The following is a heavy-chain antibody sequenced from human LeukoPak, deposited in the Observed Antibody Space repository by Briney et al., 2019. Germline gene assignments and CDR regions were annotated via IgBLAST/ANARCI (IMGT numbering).Heavy chain of an antibody. CDR3: ARDPSIAAADYYYYYMDV. CDR2: IYHSGST. D-gene: IGHD6-13*01. Sequence: SETLSLTCIVSGYSISSGYYWGWIRQPPGKGLEWIGSIYHSGSTYYNPSLKSRVTISVDTSKNQFSLKLSSVTAADTAVYYCARDPSIAAADYYYYYMDVWGKGTTVTVSS. CDR1: GYSISSGYY. V-gene: IGHV4-38-2*02. J-gene: IGHJ6*03.